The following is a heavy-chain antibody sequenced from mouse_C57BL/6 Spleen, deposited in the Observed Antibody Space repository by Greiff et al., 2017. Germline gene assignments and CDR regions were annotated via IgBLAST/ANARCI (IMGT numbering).Heavy chain of an antibody. CDR1: GYTFTSSW. V-gene: IGHV1-69*01. CDR3: ARRDGPGYFDY. D-gene: IGHD2-3*01. J-gene: IGHJ2*01. Sequence: QVQLQQPGAELVMPGASVKLSCKASGYTFTSSWMHWVKQRPGQGLEWIGEIDPSASYTNYNQKFKGKSTLTVDKSSSTAYMQLSSLTSEDSAVYYCARRDGPGYFDYWGQGTTLTVSS. CDR2: IDPSASYT.